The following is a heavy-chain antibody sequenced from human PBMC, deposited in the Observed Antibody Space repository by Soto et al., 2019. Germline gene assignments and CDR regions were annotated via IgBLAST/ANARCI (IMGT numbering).Heavy chain of an antibody. CDR2: ISSDGSKK. Sequence: QVQLVESGGGVVQPGRSPRLSCAASGFTFSSYAMHWVRQAPGKGLEWVAVISSDGSKKYYADSVKGRFTISRDNSTNTLYLQMNSLRAEDTAVYYCARDPGSYFDYWGQGTLVTVSS. CDR3: ARDPGSYFDY. D-gene: IGHD3-10*01. CDR1: GFTFSSYA. V-gene: IGHV3-30-3*01. J-gene: IGHJ4*02.